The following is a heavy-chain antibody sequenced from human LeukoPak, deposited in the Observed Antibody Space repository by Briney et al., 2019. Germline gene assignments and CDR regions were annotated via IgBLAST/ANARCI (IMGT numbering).Heavy chain of an antibody. D-gene: IGHD3-10*01. CDR3: TRGHHYFVSGSYYNF. J-gene: IGHJ4*02. Sequence: GASVKVSCKASGYTFTGYYIFWVRQAPGQGLEWMGWINPNSGGTNYAQKFQGRVTMTRDTSISTAYMELSRPRSDDTAVFYCTRGHHYFVSGSYYNFWGQGTLVTVSS. V-gene: IGHV1-2*02. CDR1: GYTFTGYY. CDR2: INPNSGGT.